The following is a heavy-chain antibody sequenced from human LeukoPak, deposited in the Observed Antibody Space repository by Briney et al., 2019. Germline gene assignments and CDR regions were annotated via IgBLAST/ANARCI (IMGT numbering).Heavy chain of an antibody. CDR1: GYTFTGYY. D-gene: IGHD6-13*01. Sequence: ASVKVSCKASGYTFTGYYMHWVRQAPGRGLEWMGWISAYNGNTNYAQKLQGRVTMTTDTSTSTAYMELRSLRSDDTAVYYCARDGYSSSWYIIYYYGMDVWGQGTTVTVSS. CDR3: ARDGYSSSWYIIYYYGMDV. CDR2: ISAYNGNT. V-gene: IGHV1-18*04. J-gene: IGHJ6*02.